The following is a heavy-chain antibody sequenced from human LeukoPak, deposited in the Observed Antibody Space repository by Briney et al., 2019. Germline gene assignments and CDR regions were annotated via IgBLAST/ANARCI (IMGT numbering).Heavy chain of an antibody. CDR1: GGTISSYY. D-gene: IGHD4-23*01. CDR2: IYYSGST. V-gene: IGHV4-59*01. Sequence: PSETLSLTCTVSGGTISSYYWSWIRQPPGKGLEWIGYIYYSGSTNYNPSLKSRVTISVDTSKNQFSLKLSSVTAADTAVYYCASLADYGGNDVDYWGQGTLVTVSS. J-gene: IGHJ4*02. CDR3: ASLADYGGNDVDY.